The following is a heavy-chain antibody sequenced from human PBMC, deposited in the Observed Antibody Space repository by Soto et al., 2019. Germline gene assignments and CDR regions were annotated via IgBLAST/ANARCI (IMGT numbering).Heavy chain of an antibody. V-gene: IGHV1-24*01. Sequence: ASVKVSCKVSGYTLTELSMHWVRQAPGKGLEWMGGFDPEDGETIYAQKFQGRVTMTEDTSTDTAYMELSSLRSEDTAVYYCATDSPGRNWSYGYYCYVMAVWGQGTTVTVSS. CDR3: ATDSPGRNWSYGYYCYVMAV. D-gene: IGHD1-7*01. CDR2: FDPEDGET. J-gene: IGHJ6*02. CDR1: GYTLTELS.